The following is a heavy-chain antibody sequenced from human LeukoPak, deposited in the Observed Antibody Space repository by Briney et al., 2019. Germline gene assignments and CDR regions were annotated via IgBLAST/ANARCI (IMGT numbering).Heavy chain of an antibody. CDR1: GGTFTSYA. CDR3: AREEESQDWFDR. V-gene: IGHV1-69*13. CDR2: IIPIFGTA. J-gene: IGHJ5*02. Sequence: SVKVSCKASGGTFTSYAISWVRQAPGQGLEWMGGIIPIFGTANYAQKFQGRVTITADESTSTAYMELSSLRSEDTAVYYCAREEESQDWFDRWGQGTLVTVSS.